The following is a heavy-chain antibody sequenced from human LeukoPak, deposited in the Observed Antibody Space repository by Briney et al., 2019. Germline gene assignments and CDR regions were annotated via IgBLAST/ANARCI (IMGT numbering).Heavy chain of an antibody. V-gene: IGHV3-73*01. J-gene: IGHJ3*02. D-gene: IGHD3-16*02. CDR1: GFTFSGSA. CDR2: IGSKANSYAT. Sequence: GGSLRLSCAASGFTFSGSAMHWVRQASGKGLEWVGRIGSKANSYATAYAASVKGRFTISRDDSKNTAYLQMNSLKTEDTAVYYYTRLDVWGSYRTDAFDIWGQGTMVTVSS. CDR3: TRLDVWGSYRTDAFDI.